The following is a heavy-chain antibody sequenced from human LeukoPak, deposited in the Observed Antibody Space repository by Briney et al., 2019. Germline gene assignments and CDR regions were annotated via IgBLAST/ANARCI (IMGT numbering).Heavy chain of an antibody. CDR3: ATDKSYYDSRTHQGFDY. CDR1: GFSFNLYA. CDR2: TSYDGGNK. J-gene: IGHJ4*02. V-gene: IGHV3-30*01. Sequence: GGSLRLSCVASGFSFNLYAMHWVRQAQGRGLEWLALTSYDGGNKDYGDSVKGRFTISRDNSRNTLYLEMNGLRSEDTALYYCATDKSYYDSRTHQGFDYWGQGTLVTVSS. D-gene: IGHD3-10*01.